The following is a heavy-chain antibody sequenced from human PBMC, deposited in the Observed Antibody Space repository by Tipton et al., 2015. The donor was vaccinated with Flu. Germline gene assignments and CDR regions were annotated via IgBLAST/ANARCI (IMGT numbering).Heavy chain of an antibody. CDR2: IYHSGHA. J-gene: IGHJ3*02. V-gene: IGHV4-39*07. CDR3: ARALPGFMAAAGNGAFDI. D-gene: IGHD6-13*01. CDR1: GGSISNTMYY. Sequence: TLSLTCTVSGGSISNTMYYWGWIRQSPGRGLDWIGSIYHSGHAYYSPSLGSRVAISVDTSKNRFSLTLTSVTAADTAVYYCARALPGFMAAAGNGAFDIWGQSTLVSVSS.